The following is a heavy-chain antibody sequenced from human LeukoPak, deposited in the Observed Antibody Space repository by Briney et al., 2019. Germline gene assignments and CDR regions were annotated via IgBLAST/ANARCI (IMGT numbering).Heavy chain of an antibody. CDR1: GFTFSNYA. Sequence: PGGSLRLSCAASGFTFSNYAMHWVRQAPGKGLEWVAVISYDGSNKFYADSVKGRFTISRDNSKSTLHLQMNSLRAEDTAVYYCARSLATSYYYMDVWGKGTTVTVS. J-gene: IGHJ6*03. CDR3: ARSLATSYYYMDV. V-gene: IGHV3-30*04. CDR2: ISYDGSNK. D-gene: IGHD5-12*01.